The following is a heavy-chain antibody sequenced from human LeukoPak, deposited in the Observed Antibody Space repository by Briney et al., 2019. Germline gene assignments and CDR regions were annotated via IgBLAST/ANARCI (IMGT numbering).Heavy chain of an antibody. CDR3: AKGKSGGVNYGMDV. CDR1: GFTFSSYA. J-gene: IGHJ6*02. D-gene: IGHD1-26*01. Sequence: GGSLRLSCAASGFTFSSYAMSWVRQAPGEGLEWVSVISGSGGSTYYADSVKGRFTISRDNSKNTLYLQMNSLRAEDTAVYYCAKGKSGGVNYGMDVWGQGTTVTVSS. CDR2: ISGSGGST. V-gene: IGHV3-23*01.